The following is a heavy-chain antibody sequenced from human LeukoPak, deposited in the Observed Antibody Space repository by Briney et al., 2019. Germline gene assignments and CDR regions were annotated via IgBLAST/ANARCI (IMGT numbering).Heavy chain of an antibody. V-gene: IGHV1-18*01. Sequence: ASVKVSCKASGYTFSTYDFSWVRQAPGQGLEWMGWISSSNGKTNYAQILRGRVTMTTDTSTSTAYMELRSLRSDDTAVYYCARGGGSTVNGMDVWGQGTTVTVSS. D-gene: IGHD2-15*01. CDR2: ISSSNGKT. CDR1: GYTFSTYD. J-gene: IGHJ6*02. CDR3: ARGGGSTVNGMDV.